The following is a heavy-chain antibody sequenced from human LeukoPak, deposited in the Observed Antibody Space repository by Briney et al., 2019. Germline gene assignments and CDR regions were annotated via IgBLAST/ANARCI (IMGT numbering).Heavy chain of an antibody. J-gene: IGHJ6*02. CDR1: GGSISGHY. Sequence: SETLSLTCTVSGGSISGHYWTWIRQPPGMGLEWIGQIHYSGRPDYNPSLKSRVTISVDTSKNQLSLKVTSVTGADTAVYYCARFGVDYDMDVWGQGTTVTVSS. D-gene: IGHD3-16*01. V-gene: IGHV4-59*11. CDR2: IHYSGRP. CDR3: ARFGVDYDMDV.